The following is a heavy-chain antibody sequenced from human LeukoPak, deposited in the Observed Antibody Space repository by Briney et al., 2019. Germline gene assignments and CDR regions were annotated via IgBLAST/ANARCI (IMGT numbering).Heavy chain of an antibody. Sequence: SSETLSLTCAVYGGSFSGYYWSWIRQPPGKGLEWIGEINHSGSTNYNPSLKSRVTISVDTSKNQFSLKLSSVTAADTAVYYCASGTYIAVGGSPFDYWGQGTLVTVSS. V-gene: IGHV4-34*01. J-gene: IGHJ4*02. CDR2: INHSGST. CDR1: GGSFSGYY. D-gene: IGHD6-19*01. CDR3: ASGTYIAVGGSPFDY.